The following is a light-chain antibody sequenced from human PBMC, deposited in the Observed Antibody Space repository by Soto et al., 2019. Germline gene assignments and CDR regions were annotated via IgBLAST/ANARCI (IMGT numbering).Light chain of an antibody. Sequence: QSALTQPPSASGSPGQSVTISCTGTSSDVGGYNYVSWYQHHPGKAPKLMICDVSKRPSGVPDRFSGSKSGNTASLTVSGLQAEDEADYYCSSYAGSNNYVFGTGTKLTVL. J-gene: IGLJ1*01. CDR1: SSDVGGYNY. CDR3: SSYAGSNNYV. CDR2: DVS. V-gene: IGLV2-8*01.